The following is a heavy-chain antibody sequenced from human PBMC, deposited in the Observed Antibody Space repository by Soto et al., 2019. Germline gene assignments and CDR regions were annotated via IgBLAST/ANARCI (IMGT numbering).Heavy chain of an antibody. CDR1: GGSIASTSYY. Sequence: QLHLQESGPGLVKPSETLSLTCTVSGGSIASTSYYWGWISQPPGKGLEWIGSIYYTGTTYYNPSLKSRVTTSVDTSKNQVSLNLNSVTAADTAVYYSARHEGRSSFPFDYWGQGTLVTVSS. D-gene: IGHD6-6*01. CDR3: ARHEGRSSFPFDY. J-gene: IGHJ4*02. V-gene: IGHV4-39*01. CDR2: IYYTGTT.